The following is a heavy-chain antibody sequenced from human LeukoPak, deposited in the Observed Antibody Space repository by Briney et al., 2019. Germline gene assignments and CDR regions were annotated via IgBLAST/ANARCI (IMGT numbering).Heavy chain of an antibody. J-gene: IGHJ4*02. V-gene: IGHV3-74*01. CDR3: ARGGPGTGMDY. Sequence: GGSLRLSCVASGFTFSSLWMHWVRQAPGKGLEWVSRIDNDEITTTYADSVKGRFTISRDNAKNTLYLQMNSLRAEDTGVDYCARGGPGTGMDYWGQGALVTVSS. CDR1: GFTFSSLW. CDR2: IDNDEITT. D-gene: IGHD1-1*01.